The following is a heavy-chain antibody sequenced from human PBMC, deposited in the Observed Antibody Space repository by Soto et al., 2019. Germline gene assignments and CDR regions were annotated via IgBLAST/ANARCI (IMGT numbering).Heavy chain of an antibody. V-gene: IGHV2-5*01. CDR3: VHRRIIMTFGY. J-gene: IGHJ4*02. CDR2: VYWNDDK. D-gene: IGHD3-10*01. CDR1: GFSLSTTGVG. Sequence: QITLKESGPTLVKPTQTLTLTCTFSGFSLSTTGVGVGWIRQPPGKALEWLALVYWNDDKRYSPSLKSRLTITQDTPKNQVVLTLTDMDPVDTATYYCVHRRIIMTFGYWGQGALVTVSS.